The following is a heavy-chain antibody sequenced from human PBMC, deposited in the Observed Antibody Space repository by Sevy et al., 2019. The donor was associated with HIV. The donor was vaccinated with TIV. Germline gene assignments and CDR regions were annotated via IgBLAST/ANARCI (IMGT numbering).Heavy chain of an antibody. Sequence: GGSLRLSCAASGFTFSSYGMHWVRQAPGKGLEWVAVIWYDGSNKYYADSVKGRLTISRENSKNTLYLQMNSLIAEDTAVYYCAKDNFSRRRDGYNYLFDYWGQGTLVTVSS. CDR1: GFTFSSYG. D-gene: IGHD5-12*01. CDR3: AKDNFSRRRDGYNYLFDY. V-gene: IGHV3-33*06. J-gene: IGHJ4*02. CDR2: IWYDGSNK.